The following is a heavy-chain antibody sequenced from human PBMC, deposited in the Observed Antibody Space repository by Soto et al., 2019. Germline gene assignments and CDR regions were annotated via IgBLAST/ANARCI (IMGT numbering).Heavy chain of an antibody. J-gene: IGHJ6*02. CDR3: ARSITGTTSHYYYYYGMDV. D-gene: IGHD1-7*01. CDR2: IYPGDSDT. CDR1: GYSFTSYW. V-gene: IGHV5-51*01. Sequence: PGESLKISCKGSGYSFTSYWIGWVRQMPGKGLEWMGIIYPGDSDTRYSPSFQGQVTISADKSISTAYLQWSSLKASDTAMYYCARSITGTTSHYYYYYGMDVWGQGTTVTVSS.